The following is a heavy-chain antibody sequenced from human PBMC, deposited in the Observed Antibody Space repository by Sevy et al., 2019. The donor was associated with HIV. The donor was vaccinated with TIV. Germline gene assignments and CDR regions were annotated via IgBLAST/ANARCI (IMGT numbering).Heavy chain of an antibody. CDR2: IKGDGSRT. V-gene: IGHV3-74*01. J-gene: IGHJ4*02. D-gene: IGHD3-16*01. CDR3: AREPVPPTSYVAFDD. Sequence: GGSLRLSCAASGFTLTKYWMHWVRQVPGEGLQWVARIKGDGSRTSYADSVKGRFTISRDYGRNTIYLQMNRLRVEDIGIYYSAREPVPPTSYVAFDDWGQGTLVTVSS. CDR1: GFTLTKYW.